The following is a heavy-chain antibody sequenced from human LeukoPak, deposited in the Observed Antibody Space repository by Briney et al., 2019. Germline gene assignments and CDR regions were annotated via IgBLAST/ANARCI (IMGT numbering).Heavy chain of an antibody. J-gene: IGHJ6*03. D-gene: IGHD3-10*01. CDR3: AGGPGRGSGSLHMAV. V-gene: IGHV4-39*07. CDR2: IFYNEGP. Sequence: SETLSLTCTASGDSITNSNYYWGWVRQSPGRSLEWPVNIFYNEGPYYNPSYNCRAVCSVDTFKHHFSLILNAMTAAATAVYYCAGGPGRGSGSLHMAVWGKGTTATVPS. CDR1: GDSITNSNYY.